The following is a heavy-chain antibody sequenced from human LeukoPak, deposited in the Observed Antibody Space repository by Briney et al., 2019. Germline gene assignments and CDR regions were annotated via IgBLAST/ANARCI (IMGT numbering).Heavy chain of an antibody. CDR3: ARAYYDFWSGYSYYYYGMDV. CDR1: GGTFSSYA. J-gene: IGHJ6*02. Sequence: SVKVSCKASGGTFSSYAISWVRQAPGQGLEWMGGIIPIFGTANYAQKFQGRVTMTRNTSISTAYMELSSLRSEDTAVYYCARAYYDFWSGYSYYYYGMDVWGQGTTVTVSS. D-gene: IGHD3-3*01. CDR2: IIPIFGTA. V-gene: IGHV1-69*05.